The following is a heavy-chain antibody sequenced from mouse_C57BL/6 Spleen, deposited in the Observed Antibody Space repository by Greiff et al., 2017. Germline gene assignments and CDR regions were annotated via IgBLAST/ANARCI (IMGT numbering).Heavy chain of an antibody. CDR3: ANYGSFMDY. V-gene: IGHV1-4*01. CDR2: INPSSGYT. CDR1: GYTFTSYT. Sequence: VQGVESGAELARPGASVKMSCKASGYTFTSYTMHWVKQRPGQGLEWIGYINPSSGYTKYNQKFKDKATLTADKSSSTAYMQLSSLTSEDSAVYYCANYGSFMDYWGQGTSVTVSS. J-gene: IGHJ4*01. D-gene: IGHD1-1*01.